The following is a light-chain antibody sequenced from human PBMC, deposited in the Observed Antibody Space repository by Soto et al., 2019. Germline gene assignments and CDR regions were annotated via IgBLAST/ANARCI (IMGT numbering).Light chain of an antibody. CDR2: KAS. J-gene: IGKJ1*01. CDR1: QTISSW. V-gene: IGKV1-5*03. Sequence: DIQMSQSPSTVSGYVGDRVTINCRASQTISSWLAWYQQKPGKAPKLLIYKASTLKSGVPSRFSGSGSGTEFTLTISSLQPDDFATYYCQHYNSYSEAFGQRAKV. CDR3: QHYNSYSEA.